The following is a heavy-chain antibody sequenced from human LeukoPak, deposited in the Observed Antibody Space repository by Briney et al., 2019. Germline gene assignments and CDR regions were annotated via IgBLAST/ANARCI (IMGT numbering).Heavy chain of an antibody. J-gene: IGHJ4*02. CDR3: ARVKQQLVSVLDY. Sequence: SETLSLTCTVSGGSISRYYWSWIRQPAGKGREWIGRIYTSGSTNYNPSLKSRVTMSVDTSKNQFSLKLSSVTAANMSVYYCARVKQQLVSVLDYWGQGTLVTVSS. D-gene: IGHD6-13*01. CDR2: IYTSGST. V-gene: IGHV4-4*07. CDR1: GGSISRYY.